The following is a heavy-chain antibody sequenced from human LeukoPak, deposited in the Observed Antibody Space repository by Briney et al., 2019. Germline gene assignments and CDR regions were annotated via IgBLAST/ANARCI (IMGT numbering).Heavy chain of an antibody. CDR1: GFTFYNYA. Sequence: PGGFLRLSCAASGFTFYNYAMSWVRQAPGTGLEWVSTVSDSGTSTYYADSVRGRFTISRDNSKNTLYLQMDSLRAEDTAIYYCAKVPYSDYGSGRPPFMDVWGQGTTVAVSS. D-gene: IGHD3-10*01. CDR3: AKVPYSDYGSGRPPFMDV. V-gene: IGHV3-23*01. J-gene: IGHJ6*02. CDR2: VSDSGTST.